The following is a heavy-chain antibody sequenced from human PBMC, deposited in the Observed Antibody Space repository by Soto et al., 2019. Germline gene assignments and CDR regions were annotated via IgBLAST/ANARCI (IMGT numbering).Heavy chain of an antibody. Sequence: GGSLRLSCAASGFTFSSYAMHWVRQAPGKGLEWVAVISYDGSHKSYADSVKGRFTISRDNSKNTLYLQMNSLRAEDTAVYYCARGYDFWSGYYYPYGMDVWGQGTTVTVSS. CDR3: ARGYDFWSGYYYPYGMDV. CDR2: ISYDGSHK. CDR1: GFTFSSYA. D-gene: IGHD3-3*01. J-gene: IGHJ6*02. V-gene: IGHV3-30-3*01.